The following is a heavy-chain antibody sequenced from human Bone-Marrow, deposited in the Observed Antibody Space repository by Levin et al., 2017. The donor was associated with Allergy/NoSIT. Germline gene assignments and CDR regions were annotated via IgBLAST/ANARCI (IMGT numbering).Heavy chain of an antibody. V-gene: IGHV1-45*02. CDR2: ITIYNGNT. D-gene: IGHD2-21*02. J-gene: IGHJ4*02. CDR1: GHTFTYPY. Sequence: GASVKVSCTASGHTFTYPYLHWVRQARGQALEWMGWITIYNGNTNYAQKFQDRLTITRSSSLSTVYIELSRLNSGDTGIYFCVRSPLYCDGDDCYTFDHWGQGTLVTVSS. CDR3: VRSPLYCDGDDCYTFDH.